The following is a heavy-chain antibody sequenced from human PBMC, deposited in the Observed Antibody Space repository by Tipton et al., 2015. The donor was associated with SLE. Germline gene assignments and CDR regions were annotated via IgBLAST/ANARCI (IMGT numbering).Heavy chain of an antibody. Sequence: LRLSCSVSTYSITTASYWGWIRQPPGKDLEWIGSIYHSGSTFYNPSLESRVTISVDTSKNQFSLKLNSVTAADTAVYYCARRPTRNDAFDIWGQGTMVTVSS. V-gene: IGHV4-38-2*01. D-gene: IGHD2-2*01. CDR3: ARRPTRNDAFDI. CDR2: IYHSGST. CDR1: TYSITTASY. J-gene: IGHJ3*02.